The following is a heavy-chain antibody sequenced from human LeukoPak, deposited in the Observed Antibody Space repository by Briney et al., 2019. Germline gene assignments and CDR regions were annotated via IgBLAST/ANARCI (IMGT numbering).Heavy chain of an antibody. V-gene: IGHV3-7*01. CDR1: GFTFSRYW. J-gene: IGHJ3*02. CDR3: AKNWSLPLDAFDI. Sequence: GGSLRLSCAASGFTFSRYWMSWVRQAPGKGLEWVANIKQDGSEKYYVDSVKGRFTISRDNAKNSLYLQMNSLRAEDTAVYYCAKNWSLPLDAFDIWGQGTMVTVSS. D-gene: IGHD3-3*01. CDR2: IKQDGSEK.